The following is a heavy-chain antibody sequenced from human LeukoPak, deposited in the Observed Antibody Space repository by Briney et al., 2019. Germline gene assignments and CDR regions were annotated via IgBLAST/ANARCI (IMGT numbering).Heavy chain of an antibody. CDR1: GFNFSSYW. CDR2: IKQDGSEK. Sequence: GGSLRLSCAASGFNFSSYWVSWVRQAPGEGLEWVANIKQDGSEKYYVDSVKGRFTISRDNAKNSLYLQMNSLRAEDTAVYYCARDRRGPFDYWGQGTLVTVSS. CDR3: ARDRRGPFDY. J-gene: IGHJ4*02. V-gene: IGHV3-7*03. D-gene: IGHD3-10*01.